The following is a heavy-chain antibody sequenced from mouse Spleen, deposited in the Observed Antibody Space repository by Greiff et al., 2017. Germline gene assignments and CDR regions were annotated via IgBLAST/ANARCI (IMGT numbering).Heavy chain of an antibody. CDR3: ARSDPYYRYDGEKSWFAY. Sequence: EVKLQESGGGLVQPGGSLSLSCAASGFTFTDYYMSWVRQPPGKALEWLGFIRNKANGYTTEYSASVKGRFTISRDNSQSILYLQMNALRAEDSATYYCARSDPYYRYDGEKSWFAYWGQGTLVTVSA. V-gene: IGHV7-3*01. CDR1: GFTFTDYY. D-gene: IGHD2-14*01. CDR2: IRNKANGYTT. J-gene: IGHJ3*01.